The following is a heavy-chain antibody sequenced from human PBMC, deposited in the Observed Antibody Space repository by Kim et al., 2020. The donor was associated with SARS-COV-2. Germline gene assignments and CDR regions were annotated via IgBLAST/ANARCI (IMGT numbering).Heavy chain of an antibody. J-gene: IGHJ4*02. D-gene: IGHD3-22*01. CDR1: GYTFTSYA. Sequence: ASVKVSCKASGYTFTSYAINWVRQAPGQGLEWMGWINTNTWNPTYAQDFTGRFVFSLDTSVSTAYLQISSLKAEDTAVYYCARGHYFYDTSGPWAWGQGTLVTVSS. V-gene: IGHV7-4-1*02. CDR2: INTNTWNP. CDR3: ARGHYFYDTSGPWA.